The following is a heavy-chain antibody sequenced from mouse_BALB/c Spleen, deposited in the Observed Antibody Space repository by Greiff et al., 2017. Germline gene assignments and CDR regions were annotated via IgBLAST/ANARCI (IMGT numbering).Heavy chain of an antibody. V-gene: IGHV1-9*01. CDR3: ASRGSDY. J-gene: IGHJ2*01. D-gene: IGHD1-1*01. CDR1: GYTFSSYW. Sequence: QVQLQQSGAELMTPGASVKISCKATGYTFSSYWIEWVKQRPGHGLEWIGEILPGSGSTNYNEKFKGKATFTADTSSNTAYMQLSSLTSEDSAVYYCASRGSDYWGQGTTLTVSS. CDR2: ILPGSGST.